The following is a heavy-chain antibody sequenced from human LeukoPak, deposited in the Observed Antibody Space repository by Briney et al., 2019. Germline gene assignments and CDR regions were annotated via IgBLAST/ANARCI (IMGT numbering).Heavy chain of an antibody. D-gene: IGHD3-9*01. J-gene: IGHJ4*02. V-gene: IGHV4-34*01. CDR1: GGSFSGYY. CDR3: ARPHSTFFDQDAAYYFDY. CDR2: INHRGNT. Sequence: SETLSLTCTVHGGSFSGYYWSWIRQPPGKGLEWIREINHRGNTNNNPSLKSRVTMSVDTSKNQFSLILTSVTAADTAVYYCARPHSTFFDQDAAYYFDYWGQGILVTVSS.